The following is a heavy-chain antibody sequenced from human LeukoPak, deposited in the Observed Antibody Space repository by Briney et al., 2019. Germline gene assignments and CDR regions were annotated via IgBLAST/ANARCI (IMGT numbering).Heavy chain of an antibody. CDR1: GFTFSSYG. J-gene: IGHJ4*02. CDR3: AGGSGTYSPDY. Sequence: GGSLRLSCAASGFTFSSYGMHWVRQAPGKGLEYVLGVTRNGDRTFYAKSVKGRFTISRDTSKNTLYLQMGSLRAEDMAVYYCAGGSGTYSPDYWGQGTLVTVSS. CDR2: VTRNGDRT. V-gene: IGHV3-64*01. D-gene: IGHD3-10*01.